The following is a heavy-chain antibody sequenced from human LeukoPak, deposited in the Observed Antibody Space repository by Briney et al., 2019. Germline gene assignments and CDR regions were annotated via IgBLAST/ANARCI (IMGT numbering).Heavy chain of an antibody. CDR2: TYYRSKWYS. V-gene: IGHV6-1*01. Sequence: SQTLSLTCVISGDSVSSNSAAWNWIRQSPSRGLEWLGRTYYRSKWYSYSAVSVKSRIIINPDTSKNQFSLQLNSVTPEDTAVYYCARYPLWFGGSYFDYWGQGTLVTVSS. CDR1: GDSVSSNSAA. J-gene: IGHJ4*02. D-gene: IGHD3-10*01. CDR3: ARYPLWFGGSYFDY.